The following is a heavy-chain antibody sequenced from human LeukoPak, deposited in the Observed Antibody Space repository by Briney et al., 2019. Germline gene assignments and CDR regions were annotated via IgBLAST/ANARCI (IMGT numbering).Heavy chain of an antibody. Sequence: GGSLRLSCAASGFTVSANFMTWLRQAPGKGLEWVSVIQTDGTTYYADSVKGRFNIFIDSSKNTLYLQMSSRRAEDTAVYYGARHDYGRSWGQGTLVTVSS. CDR1: GFTVSANF. J-gene: IGHJ5*02. V-gene: IGHV3-53*01. CDR2: IQTDGTT. D-gene: IGHD4-17*01. CDR3: ARHDYGRS.